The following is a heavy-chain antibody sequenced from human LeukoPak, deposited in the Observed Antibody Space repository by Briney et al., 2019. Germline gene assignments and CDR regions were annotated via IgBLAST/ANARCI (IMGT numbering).Heavy chain of an antibody. V-gene: IGHV3-23*01. CDR1: GFTFSSYA. CDR2: ISGSGGST. D-gene: IGHD3-22*01. J-gene: IGHJ4*02. CDR3: AKDGAVVSYFDY. Sequence: GGSLRLSCAASGFTFSSYAMSRVRQAPGKGLEWVSAISGSGGSTYYADSVKGRFTISRDNSKNTLYLQMNSLRAEDTAVYYCAKDGAVVSYFDYWGQGTLVTVSS.